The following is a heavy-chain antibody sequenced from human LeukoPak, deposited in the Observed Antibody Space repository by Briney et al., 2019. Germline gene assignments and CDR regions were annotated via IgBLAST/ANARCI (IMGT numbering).Heavy chain of an antibody. D-gene: IGHD3-22*01. CDR1: GYSISSAYY. CDR3: AREDHYFDISDYYPNFDY. J-gene: IGHJ4*02. V-gene: IGHV4-38-2*02. Sequence: PSETLSLTCAVSGYSISSAYYWGWIRQPPGKGLEWIGSIYNSGSTYYNPSLKSRVTISIDTSKNEFSLKLSSVTAADTAVYYCAREDHYFDISDYYPNFDYWGKGTLVTVSS. CDR2: IYNSGST.